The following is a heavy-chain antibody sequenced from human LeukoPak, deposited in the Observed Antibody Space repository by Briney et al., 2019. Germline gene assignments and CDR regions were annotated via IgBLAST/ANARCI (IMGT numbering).Heavy chain of an antibody. V-gene: IGHV4-59*08. J-gene: IGHJ2*01. Sequence: SETLSLTCTASGGSISTYYWSWIRQPPGKGLEWIGYIYYSGSTNYNPSLKSRVTISVDTSKNQFSLKLSSVTAADTALYYCARAVGVGRGTYFDLWGRGTLVTVSS. CDR2: IYYSGST. D-gene: IGHD1-1*01. CDR3: ARAVGVGRGTYFDL. CDR1: GGSISTYY.